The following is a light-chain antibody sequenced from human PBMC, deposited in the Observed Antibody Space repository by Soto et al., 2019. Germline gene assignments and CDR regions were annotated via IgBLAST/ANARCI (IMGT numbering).Light chain of an antibody. V-gene: IGKV3-15*01. J-gene: IGKJ2*01. CDR3: QQYNNWPPYT. CDR2: GAS. Sequence: EIVMTQSPATLSVSAGERATLSCRASQSVNSDLAWYQQKAGQAPRLLIYGASTRATDIPDRFSGSGSGTEFTLTFSSPQSEDFAVYYCQQYNNWPPYTFGQGTKPEIK. CDR1: QSVNSD.